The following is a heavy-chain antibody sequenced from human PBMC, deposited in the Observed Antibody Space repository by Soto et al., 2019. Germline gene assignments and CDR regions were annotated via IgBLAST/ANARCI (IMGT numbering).Heavy chain of an antibody. CDR2: IYPGDSDT. V-gene: IGHV5-51*01. CDR3: ARHVYMDV. J-gene: IGHJ6*02. CDR1: GYSFTSYW. D-gene: IGHD2-8*01. Sequence: PGESLKISCKASGYSFTSYWIGWVRQMPGKGLEWMGIIYPGDSDTRYSPSFQGQVTISXXXXXXTXYLQXXXLKASDTAMYYCARHVYMDVWGQGTTVTVSS.